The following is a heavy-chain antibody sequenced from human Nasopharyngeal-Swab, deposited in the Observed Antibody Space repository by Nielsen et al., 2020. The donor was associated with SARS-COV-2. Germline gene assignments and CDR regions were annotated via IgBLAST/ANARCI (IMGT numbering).Heavy chain of an antibody. Sequence: VRQPPGKGLEWVSVIYSGGSSTYYADSVKGRFTISRDNSKNTLYLQMNSLRAEGTAVYYCAKDGYYYDSSGYGMDVWGQGTTVTVSS. J-gene: IGHJ6*02. V-gene: IGHV3-23*03. CDR3: AKDGYYYDSSGYGMDV. D-gene: IGHD3-22*01. CDR2: IYSGGSST.